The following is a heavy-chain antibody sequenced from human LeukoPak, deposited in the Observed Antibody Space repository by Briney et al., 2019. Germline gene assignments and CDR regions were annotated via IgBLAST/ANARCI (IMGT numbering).Heavy chain of an antibody. CDR2: ISSSGSTI. D-gene: IGHD2-15*01. J-gene: IGHJ5*02. Sequence: GGSLRLSRAASGFTFSDYYMSWIRQAPGKGLEWVSYISSSGSTIYYADSVKGRFTISRDNAKNSLYLQMNSLRAEDTAVYYCAREYEGSRHAFDPWGQGTLVTVSS. CDR3: AREYEGSRHAFDP. V-gene: IGHV3-11*04. CDR1: GFTFSDYY.